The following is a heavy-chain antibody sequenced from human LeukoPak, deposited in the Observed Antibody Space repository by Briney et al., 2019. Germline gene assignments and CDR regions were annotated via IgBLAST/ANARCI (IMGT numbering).Heavy chain of an antibody. CDR2: ISAYNGNT. CDR1: GYTFTNYG. V-gene: IGHV1-18*01. D-gene: IGHD1-1*01. J-gene: IGHJ4*02. Sequence: ASVKVSCKASGYTFTNYGINWVRQAPGQGLEWMGWISAYNGNTNYAQKLQGRVTMTTDTSTSTAYMELRSLRSDDTAVYYCARGNGESSQANYFDYWGQGTLVTVSS. CDR3: ARGNGESSQANYFDY.